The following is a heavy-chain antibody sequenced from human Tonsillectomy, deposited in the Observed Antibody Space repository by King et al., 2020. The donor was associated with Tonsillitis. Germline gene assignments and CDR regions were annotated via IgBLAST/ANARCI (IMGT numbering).Heavy chain of an antibody. V-gene: IGHV3-7*01. J-gene: IGHJ4*02. CDR3: ARGGIPDF. CDR2: INQDGSEK. D-gene: IGHD2-15*01. Sequence: VQLVESGGGLVQPGGSLRLSCAASGFTFRNYWMSWVRQAPGKGLEWVANINQDGSEKYYVDSVKGRFTISRDNGKNSLYLRMNSLRAEDTAVYYCARGGIPDFWGQGTLVTVSS. CDR1: GFTFRNYW.